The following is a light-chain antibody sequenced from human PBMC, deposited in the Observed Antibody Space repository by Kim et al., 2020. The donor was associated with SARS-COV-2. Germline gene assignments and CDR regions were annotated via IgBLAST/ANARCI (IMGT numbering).Light chain of an antibody. CDR1: QSISSS. Sequence: IQMTQSPSSLSANVGDRVTISCRASQSISSSLNWYQQKAGKAPKLLIYDASSLQSGVPSRFSGSGSGTDFTLTISSLQPDDFASYYCQQSYIPSLTFGGGTKVDIK. CDR3: QQSYIPSLT. V-gene: IGKV1-39*01. CDR2: DAS. J-gene: IGKJ4*01.